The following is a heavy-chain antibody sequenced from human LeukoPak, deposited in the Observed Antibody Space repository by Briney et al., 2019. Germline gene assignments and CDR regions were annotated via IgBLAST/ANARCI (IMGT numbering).Heavy chain of an antibody. Sequence: GGSLRLSCTTSGFNFRAYWMAWVRKAPGRGLEWVANVQHIGGETYYVDSVKGRFTISRDNAKNSVYLQMNSLGADDTAVYYCATYSILNAREFRYWGQGTLVTVTS. J-gene: IGHJ1*01. CDR2: VQHIGGET. CDR1: GFNFRAYW. V-gene: IGHV3-7*01. CDR3: ATYSILNAREFRY. D-gene: IGHD4-11*01.